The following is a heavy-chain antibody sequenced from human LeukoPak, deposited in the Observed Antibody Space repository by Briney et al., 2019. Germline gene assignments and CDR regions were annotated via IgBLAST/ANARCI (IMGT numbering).Heavy chain of an antibody. Sequence: TSETLSLTCTVSGCSISSYYWSWIRQPAGKGLEWIGRIYTSGSTNYNPSLKSRVTMSVDTSKNQFSLKLSSVTAADTAVYYCARVISVSGYYYLDYWGQGTLVTVSS. V-gene: IGHV4-4*07. J-gene: IGHJ4*02. D-gene: IGHD3-22*01. CDR3: ARVISVSGYYYLDY. CDR2: IYTSGST. CDR1: GCSISSYY.